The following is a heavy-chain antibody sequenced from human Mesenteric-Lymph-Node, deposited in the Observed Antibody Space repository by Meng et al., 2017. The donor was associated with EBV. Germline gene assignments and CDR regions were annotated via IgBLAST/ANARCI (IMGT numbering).Heavy chain of an antibody. Sequence: QESVPGGVGPSGTLSRTCAVSCGSIYSSNWWSWVRQPPGKGLEWIGEIFHSGITNYNPSLKNRVIMSVDKSTNQFSLNLISVTAADTATYYCATGERSGYVAHWGQGTLVTVSS. D-gene: IGHD5-12*01. CDR2: IFHSGIT. CDR1: CGSIYSSNW. V-gene: IGHV4-4*02. CDR3: ATGERSGYVAH. J-gene: IGHJ5*02.